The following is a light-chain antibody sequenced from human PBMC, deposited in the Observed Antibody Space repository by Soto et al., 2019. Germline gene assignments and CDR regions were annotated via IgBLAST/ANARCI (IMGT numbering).Light chain of an antibody. CDR2: DVT. CDR3: SSPRSSSFYV. J-gene: IGLJ1*01. Sequence: QSALTQPASVSGSPGQSITISCTGTSSDIGSYNYVSWYQQHPGQAPKLMIYDVTNRPSGVSNRFSGSKSGNTASQTISGLQAEDEADYYCSSPRSSSFYVFGTGTKLTVL. CDR1: SSDIGSYNY. V-gene: IGLV2-14*03.